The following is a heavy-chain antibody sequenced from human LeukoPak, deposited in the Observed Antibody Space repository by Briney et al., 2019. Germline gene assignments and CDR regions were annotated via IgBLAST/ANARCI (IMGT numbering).Heavy chain of an antibody. D-gene: IGHD6-13*01. CDR2: MNPNSGNT. V-gene: IGHV1-8*02. CDR1: GYTFTSYD. J-gene: IGHJ6*02. CDR3: ARFGYSSSWFGHYYYYGMDV. Sequence: GASVKVSCKASGYTFTSYDINWVRQATGQGLEWMGWMNPNSGNTGYAQKFQGRVTMTRNTSISTAYMELSSLRSEDTAVYYCARFGYSSSWFGHYYYYGMDVWGQGTTVTVSS.